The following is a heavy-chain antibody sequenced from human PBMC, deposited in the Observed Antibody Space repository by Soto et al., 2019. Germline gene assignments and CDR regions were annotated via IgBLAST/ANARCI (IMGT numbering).Heavy chain of an antibody. J-gene: IGHJ5*02. CDR3: AGGTHHTWGT. V-gene: IGHV4-34*01. CDR1: DGSFTDYY. Sequence: SETLSLTCAVYDGSFTDYYWSWIRQPPGMGLEWIREIHHSGSTKYSPSLKSRVTISVDTSKSQFSLRLNFVTAADTAVYYCAGGTHHTWGTLGQGTLVTVS. D-gene: IGHD3-16*01. CDR2: IHHSGST.